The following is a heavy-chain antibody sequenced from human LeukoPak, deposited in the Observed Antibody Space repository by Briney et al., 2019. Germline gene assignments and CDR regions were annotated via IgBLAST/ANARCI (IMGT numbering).Heavy chain of an antibody. D-gene: IGHD3-22*01. CDR3: ARDASYYDSSGYYRANDAFDI. V-gene: IGHV3-21*01. CDR1: GFTFSSYS. J-gene: IGHJ3*02. Sequence: PGGSLRLSCAASGFTFSSYSMNWVRQAPGKGLEWVSSISSSSSYIYYADSVKGRFTISRDNAKNSLYLQMNSLRAEDTAVYYCARDASYYDSSGYYRANDAFDIWGQRTMVTVSS. CDR2: ISSSSSYI.